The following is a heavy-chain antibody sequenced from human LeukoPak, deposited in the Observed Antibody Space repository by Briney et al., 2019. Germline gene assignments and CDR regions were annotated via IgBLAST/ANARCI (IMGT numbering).Heavy chain of an antibody. V-gene: IGHV1-46*01. CDR3: ARAYYNIAPKAAIDI. Sequence: GASVKVSCKASGYSFTSYYMHWVRQAPGQGLEWIGIINPSGGSTSYAQKFQGRVTMTRDMSTSTVYMELSSLRSEDTAVYYCARAYYNIAPKAAIDIWGQGTMVTVSS. CDR1: GYSFTSYY. CDR2: INPSGGST. J-gene: IGHJ3*02. D-gene: IGHD3-22*01.